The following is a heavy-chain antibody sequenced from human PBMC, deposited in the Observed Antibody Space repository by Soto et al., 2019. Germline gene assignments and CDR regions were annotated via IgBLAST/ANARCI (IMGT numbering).Heavy chain of an antibody. V-gene: IGHV4-4*07. D-gene: IGHD3-10*01. Sequence: SETLSLTCTVSGGSIGSYYWSWIRQPAGKGLEWIGRIYTSGSTNYNPSLKSRVTMSVDTSKNQFSLKLSSVTAADTAVYYCARELLWFGEFYYGMDVWGQGTTVTVSS. CDR3: ARELLWFGEFYYGMDV. CDR2: IYTSGST. CDR1: GGSIGSYY. J-gene: IGHJ6*02.